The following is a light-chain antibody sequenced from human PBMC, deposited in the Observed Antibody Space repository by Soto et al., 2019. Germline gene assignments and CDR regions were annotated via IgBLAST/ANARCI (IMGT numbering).Light chain of an antibody. CDR2: EVS. CDR3: SSYTTSSTLNV. V-gene: IGLV2-14*01. J-gene: IGLJ1*01. CDR1: SSDVGGYDY. Sequence: QSALTQPASVSGSPGQSITIPCTGTSSDVGGYDYVSWYQQHPGKAPKLMIYEVSNRPSGISNRFSGSKSGNTASLTISGLQAEDEADYYCSSYTTSSTLNVFGTGTKVS.